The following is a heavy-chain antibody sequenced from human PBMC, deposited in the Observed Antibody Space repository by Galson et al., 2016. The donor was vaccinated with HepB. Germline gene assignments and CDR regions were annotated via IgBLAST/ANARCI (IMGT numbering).Heavy chain of an antibody. J-gene: IGHJ4*02. V-gene: IGHV1-18*01. CDR1: GYTFTSRG. Sequence: SVKVSCKASGYTFTSRGISWVRQAPGQGLEWMGWISAYDGHTNYGQKLQDRLTMTTDTSTSTAYMELRSLRSDDTAVYYCASGHNWGTEDWGQGTLVTVSS. CDR3: ASGHNWGTED. D-gene: IGHD2-8*02. CDR2: ISAYDGHT.